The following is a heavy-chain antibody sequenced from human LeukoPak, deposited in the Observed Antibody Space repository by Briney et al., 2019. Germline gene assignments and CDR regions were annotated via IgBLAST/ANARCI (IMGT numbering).Heavy chain of an antibody. CDR1: GLTFSTQG. CDR3: ARDLRKGSYFDC. J-gene: IGHJ4*02. CDR2: IWYDGSNK. Sequence: GGSLRLSCAASGLTFSTQGMHWVRQAPGTGLEWVALIWYDGSNKYYADSVKGRFTISRDNSKNTLYLQMNSLRVEDTAVYYCARDLRKGSYFDCWGQGTLVTVSS. D-gene: IGHD3-10*01. V-gene: IGHV3-33*01.